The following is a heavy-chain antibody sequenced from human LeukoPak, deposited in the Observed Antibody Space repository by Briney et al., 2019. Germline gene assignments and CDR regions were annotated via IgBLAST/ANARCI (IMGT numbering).Heavy chain of an antibody. Sequence: GRSLRLSCAASGFTVSSYWMHWVRQVPGKGLVWVARINPGGSSITYADSVKGRFTISRDNAKNTLYLQMDSLRAEDTGVYYCARSNQADDYWGQGTLVTVSS. V-gene: IGHV3-74*01. CDR1: GFTVSSYW. J-gene: IGHJ4*02. D-gene: IGHD1-14*01. CDR2: INPGGSSI. CDR3: ARSNQADDY.